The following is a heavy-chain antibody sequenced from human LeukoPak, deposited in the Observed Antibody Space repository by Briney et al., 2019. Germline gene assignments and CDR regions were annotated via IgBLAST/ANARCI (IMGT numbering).Heavy chain of an antibody. J-gene: IGHJ6*02. V-gene: IGHV3-30*18. D-gene: IGHD6-19*01. CDR3: AKDDIAVAGTAYYYYGMDV. CDR1: GFTFSSYG. Sequence: GRSLRLSCAATGFTFSSYGMHWVRQAPGKGLEWVAVISYDGSNKYYAGSVKGRFTISRDNSKNTLYLQMNSLRAEDTAVYYCAKDDIAVAGTAYYYYGMDVWGQGTTVTVSS. CDR2: ISYDGSNK.